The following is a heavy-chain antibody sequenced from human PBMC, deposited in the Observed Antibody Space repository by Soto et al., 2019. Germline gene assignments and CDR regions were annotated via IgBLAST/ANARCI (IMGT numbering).Heavy chain of an antibody. J-gene: IGHJ6*03. Sequence: SETLSLTCTVSGGSISSYYWSWIRQPPGKGLEWIGYIYYSGSTNYNPSLKSRVTISVDTSKNQFSLKLSSVTAADTAVYYCARLLVIRGSFYYYFYMDVWGKGTTVPVSS. D-gene: IGHD2-8*02. CDR2: IYYSGST. CDR1: GGSISSYY. V-gene: IGHV4-59*08. CDR3: ARLLVIRGSFYYYFYMDV.